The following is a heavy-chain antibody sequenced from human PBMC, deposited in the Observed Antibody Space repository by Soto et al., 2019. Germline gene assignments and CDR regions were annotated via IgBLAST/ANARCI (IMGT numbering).Heavy chain of an antibody. J-gene: IGHJ4*02. CDR1: GFTFDNYG. V-gene: IGHV3-23*01. Sequence: GGALRLSCAASGFTFDNYGMSWVRQAPGKGLEWVSTVSGSGGSTYYAASVKGRFTISREYSKNTLYLQMNSLRAEDTAVYFCARQRSYNSRFFDYWSQGTLVTVSS. CDR2: VSGSGGST. CDR3: ARQRSYNSRFFDY. D-gene: IGHD3-10*01.